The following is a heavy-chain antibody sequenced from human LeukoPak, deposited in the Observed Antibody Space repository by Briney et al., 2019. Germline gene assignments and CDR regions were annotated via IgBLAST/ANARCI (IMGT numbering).Heavy chain of an antibody. D-gene: IGHD3/OR15-3a*01. CDR3: ARSWWGTDRLLYENWFNP. V-gene: IGHV1-46*01. J-gene: IGHJ5*02. Sequence: ASVKVSCKTSGYTFTSYYMHWVRQAPGQGLEWMGIINSSGDSTTYAQKFQGRVTMTRDTSTSTVYMELSSLRSEDTAVYYCARSWWGTDRLLYENWFNPWGQGTLVTVSS. CDR1: GYTFTSYY. CDR2: INSSGDST.